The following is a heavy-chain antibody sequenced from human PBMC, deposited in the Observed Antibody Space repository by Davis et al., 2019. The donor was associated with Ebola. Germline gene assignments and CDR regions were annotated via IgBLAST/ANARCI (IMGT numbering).Heavy chain of an antibody. D-gene: IGHD2-2*01. CDR3: ARGDIVVVPAAMFHYYYGMDV. J-gene: IGHJ6*02. Sequence: MPSETLSLTCTVSGGSISSSSYYWGWIRQPPGKGLEWIGSIYYSGSTYYNPSLKSRVTISVDTSKNQFSLKLNSVTAADTAVYYCARGDIVVVPAAMFHYYYGMDVWGQGTTVTVSS. CDR2: IYYSGST. V-gene: IGHV4-39*01. CDR1: GGSISSSSYY.